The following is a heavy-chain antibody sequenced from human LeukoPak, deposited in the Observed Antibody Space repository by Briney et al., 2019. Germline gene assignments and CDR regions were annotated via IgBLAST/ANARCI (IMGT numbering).Heavy chain of an antibody. Sequence: SETLSLTCVVSGGSITGSYWSWIRQPPGKGLDWIGYVYYSGSTNYNPSLKSRVTIFLDTSKNQFSLKLTSVTAADTAVYYCARMVGSSGRYWPGIVYWGQGILVTVSS. CDR1: GGSITGSY. CDR2: VYYSGST. J-gene: IGHJ4*02. CDR3: ARMVGSSGRYWPGIVY. V-gene: IGHV4-59*01. D-gene: IGHD1-26*01.